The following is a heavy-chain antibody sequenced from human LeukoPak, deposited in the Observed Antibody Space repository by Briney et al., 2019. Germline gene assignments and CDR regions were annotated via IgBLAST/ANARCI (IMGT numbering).Heavy chain of an antibody. CDR1: GYSISSGYY. D-gene: IGHD2-2*01. J-gene: IGHJ6*03. V-gene: IGHV4-38-2*01. Sequence: PSETLSLTCAVSGYSISSGYYWGWIRQTPGKGLEWIGSIYHSGSTYYNPSLKSRVTISVDTSKNQFSLKLSSVTAADTAVYYCARQCSSTVPHYYYYMDVWGKGTTVTVSS. CDR3: ARQCSSTVPHYYYYMDV. CDR2: IYHSGST.